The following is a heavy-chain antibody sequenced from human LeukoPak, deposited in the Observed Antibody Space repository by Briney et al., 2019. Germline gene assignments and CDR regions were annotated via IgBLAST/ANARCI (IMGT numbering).Heavy chain of an antibody. CDR3: ARDRYYYDMDV. J-gene: IGHJ6*02. CDR1: GFTVSSNY. V-gene: IGHV3-66*01. CDR2: IYTGGST. Sequence: PGGSLRLSCAASGFTVSSNYMSWVRQAPGKGLEWVSVIYTGGSTYYADSVKGRFTISRDNSKNALYLQMNSLRAEDTAAYYCARDRYYYDMDVWGQGTTVTVSS.